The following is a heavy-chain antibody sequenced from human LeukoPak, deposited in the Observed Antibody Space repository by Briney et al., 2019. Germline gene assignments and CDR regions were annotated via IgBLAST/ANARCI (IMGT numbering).Heavy chain of an antibody. CDR2: ISSNSATT. V-gene: IGHV3-48*01. J-gene: IGHJ4*02. CDR1: XXXXXXXX. Sequence: LXXSCAAXXXXXXXXXMNWXRXVXGXXLXXISYISSNSATTYYADSVKGRFTISRDNAKNSLYLHMNSLRADDTAVYYCARDTRSLIDYWGQGTLVTVSS. D-gene: IGHD1-26*01. CDR3: ARDTRSLIDY.